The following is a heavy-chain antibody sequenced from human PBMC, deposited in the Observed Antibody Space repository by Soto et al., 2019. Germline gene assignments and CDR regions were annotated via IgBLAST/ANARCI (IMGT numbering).Heavy chain of an antibody. J-gene: IGHJ5*02. CDR3: VRDWQLSP. CDR2: ISGNNGNT. CDR1: GYTLTNYG. D-gene: IGHD1-1*01. Sequence: QVQLVQSGDEVKKTGASVKVSCRASGYTLTNYGISWVRQSPGQGLFWMGGISGNNGNTHYAQNVQGRLTLTIDTSTNTAYMELMSLKIDDTAMYYCVRDWQLSPWGQGTLVTVSS. V-gene: IGHV1-18*01.